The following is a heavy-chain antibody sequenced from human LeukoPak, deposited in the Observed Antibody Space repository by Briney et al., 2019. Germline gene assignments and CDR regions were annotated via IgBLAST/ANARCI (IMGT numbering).Heavy chain of an antibody. J-gene: IGHJ4*02. CDR1: RFTFSSYD. CDR3: ARANTPFADY. CDR2: ISYDGSNK. V-gene: IGHV3-30*09. Sequence: GRSLRLSCAASRFTFSSYDMHWVRQATGKGLEWVAVISYDGSNKYYADSVKGRFAISRDNSKNTVHLQMNSLRVEDTAVYYCARANTPFADYWGQGTLVTVSS. D-gene: IGHD2-2*02.